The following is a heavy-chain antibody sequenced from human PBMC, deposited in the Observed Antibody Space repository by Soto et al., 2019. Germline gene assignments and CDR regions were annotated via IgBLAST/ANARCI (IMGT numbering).Heavy chain of an antibody. CDR3: AKDTGGIQHLSYFDY. J-gene: IGHJ4*02. V-gene: IGHV3-9*01. CDR1: GFTFDDYA. Sequence: EVPLVESGGGLVQPGRSLRLSCAASGFTFDDYAMHWVRQAPGKGLEWVSGISWNSGSIGYADSVKGRFTISRDNAKNSLYLQMNSLRAEDTALYYCAKDTGGIQHLSYFDYWGQGTLVTVSS. CDR2: ISWNSGSI. D-gene: IGHD5-18*01.